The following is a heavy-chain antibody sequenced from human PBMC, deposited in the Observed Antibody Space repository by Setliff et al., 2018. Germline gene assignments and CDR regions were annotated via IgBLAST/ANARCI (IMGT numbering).Heavy chain of an antibody. CDR1: GGSFSGYY. J-gene: IGHJ6*02. D-gene: IGHD1-26*01. CDR2: INHSGST. CDR3: ARSQSGSYFYYYYYGMDV. V-gene: IGHV4-34*01. Sequence: KPSETLSLTCAVYGGSFSGYYWSWIRQPPGKGLEWIGEINHSGSTNYNPSLKSRVTISVDASKNQFSLKLSSVTAADTAVYYCARSQSGSYFYYYYYGMDVWGQGTTVTVSS.